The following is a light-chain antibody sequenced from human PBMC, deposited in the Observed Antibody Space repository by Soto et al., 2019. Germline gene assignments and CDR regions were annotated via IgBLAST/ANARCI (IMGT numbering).Light chain of an antibody. V-gene: IGLV2-14*01. CDR2: DVS. CDR1: SSDVGGYNY. J-gene: IGLJ3*02. Sequence: QSALTQPASVSGSPGQSITISCTGTSSDVGGYNYVSWYQQHPGKAPKLMIYDVSNRPSGVSNRFSGSKSGNTASLTISGLQAEDEADYYCSSYTSSNPWVFGGGTKPPS. CDR3: SSYTSSNPWV.